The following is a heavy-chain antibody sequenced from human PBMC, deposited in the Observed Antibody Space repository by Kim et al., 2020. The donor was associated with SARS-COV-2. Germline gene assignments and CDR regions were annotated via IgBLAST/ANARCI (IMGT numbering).Heavy chain of an antibody. CDR1: GGTFSSYA. CDR2: IIPILGIA. Sequence: SVKVSCKASGGTFSSYAISWVRQAPGQGLEWMGRIIPILGIANYAQKFQGRVTITADKSTSTAYMELSSLRSEDTAVYYCARASSSGCFDYWGQGTLVTVSS. CDR3: ARASSSGCFDY. V-gene: IGHV1-69*04. J-gene: IGHJ4*02. D-gene: IGHD6-19*01.